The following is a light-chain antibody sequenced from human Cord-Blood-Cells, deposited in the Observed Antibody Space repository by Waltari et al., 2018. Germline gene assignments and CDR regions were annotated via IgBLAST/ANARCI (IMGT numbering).Light chain of an antibody. CDR1: SSNIGAGYD. CDR3: QSYDSSLSGYV. J-gene: IGLJ1*01. V-gene: IGLV1-40*01. Sequence: QSVLTQPPSVSGAPGQRVPISCTGSSSNIGAGYDVHWYQQLPGTAPKLLIYVNGNRPSGVPDRFSGSKSGTSASLAITGLQAEDEADYYCQSYDSSLSGYVFGTGTKVTVL. CDR2: VNG.